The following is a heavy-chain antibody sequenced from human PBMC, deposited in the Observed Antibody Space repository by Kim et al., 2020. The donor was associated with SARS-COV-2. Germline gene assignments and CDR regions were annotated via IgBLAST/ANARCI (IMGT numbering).Heavy chain of an antibody. CDR3: APFYSSSWSNPLGFDY. Sequence: SVKVSCKASGGTFSSYAISWVRQAPGQGLEWMGRIIPILGIANYAQKFQGRVTITADKSTSTAYMELSSLRSEDTAGYYCAPFYSSSWSNPLGFDYWGQ. V-gene: IGHV1-69*04. J-gene: IGHJ4*02. D-gene: IGHD6-13*01. CDR1: GGTFSSYA. CDR2: IIPILGIA.